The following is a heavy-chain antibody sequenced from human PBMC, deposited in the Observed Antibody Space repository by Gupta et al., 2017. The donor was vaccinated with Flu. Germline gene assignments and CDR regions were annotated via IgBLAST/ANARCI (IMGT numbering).Heavy chain of an antibody. J-gene: IGHJ4*02. CDR3: ARGTLLPDS. CDR2: VHYRGGP. V-gene: IGHV4-39*02. CDR1: Y. Sequence: YWDWIRQPPGKGLEWLGSVHYRGGPHYRPSLRSRLTISVDTSKNHFSLKLTSVTAADTAVYYCARGTLLPDSWGLGTLVTVSS. D-gene: IGHD1-26*01.